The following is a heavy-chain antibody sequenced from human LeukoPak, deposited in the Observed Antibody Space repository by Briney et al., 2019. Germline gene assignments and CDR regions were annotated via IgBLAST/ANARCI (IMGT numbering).Heavy chain of an antibody. CDR3: AREEVLTGYYIHFDY. CDR2: INPSGST. D-gene: IGHD3-9*01. Sequence: TSVKVSYKATGYTFTRYHIHWVRQAPGQGLEWMGLINPSGSTVYAQKFQDRVTMTTDTSTSTVYMELSSLRSEDTAVYFCAREEVLTGYYIHFDYWGQGTLVTVSS. CDR1: GYTFTRYH. J-gene: IGHJ4*02. V-gene: IGHV1-46*01.